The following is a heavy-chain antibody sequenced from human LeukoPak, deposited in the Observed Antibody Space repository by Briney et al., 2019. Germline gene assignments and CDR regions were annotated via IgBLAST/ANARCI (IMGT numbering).Heavy chain of an antibody. Sequence: PPETLSLTCTVSGGSISSSSYYWGWIRQPPGKGLEWIGSIYYSGSTYYNPSLKSRVTISVDTSKNQFPLKLSSVTAADTAVYYCARLRVAVIDYWGQGTLVTVSS. D-gene: IGHD6-19*01. CDR3: ARLRVAVIDY. CDR2: IYYSGST. V-gene: IGHV4-39*01. CDR1: GGSISSSSYY. J-gene: IGHJ4*02.